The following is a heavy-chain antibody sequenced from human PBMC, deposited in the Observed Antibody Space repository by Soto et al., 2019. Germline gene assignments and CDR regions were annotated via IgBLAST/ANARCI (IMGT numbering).Heavy chain of an antibody. Sequence: GRSLRLSCAASGFTFSSYSMNWVRQAPGKGLEWVSYISSSSSTIYYADSVKGRFTISRDNAKNSLYLQMNSLRDEDTAVYYCARDSPTYDFWTDYYRIDVWGQGTTVTV. CDR2: ISSSSSTI. D-gene: IGHD3-3*01. CDR1: GFTFSSYS. J-gene: IGHJ6*02. CDR3: ARDSPTYDFWTDYYRIDV. V-gene: IGHV3-48*02.